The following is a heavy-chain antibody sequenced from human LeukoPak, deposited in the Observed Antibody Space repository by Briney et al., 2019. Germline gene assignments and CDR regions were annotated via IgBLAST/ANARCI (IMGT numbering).Heavy chain of an antibody. Sequence: GGSLRLSCAASGFTFSSYGMHWVRQAPGKGLEWVAFIRYDGSNKYYADSVKGRFTISRDNSKNTLYLQMNSLRAEDTAVYYCAKDPTSVVPAAFDYWGQGTLVTVSS. CDR1: GFTFSSYG. V-gene: IGHV3-30*02. CDR3: AKDPTSVVPAAFDY. CDR2: IRYDGSNK. D-gene: IGHD2-2*01. J-gene: IGHJ4*02.